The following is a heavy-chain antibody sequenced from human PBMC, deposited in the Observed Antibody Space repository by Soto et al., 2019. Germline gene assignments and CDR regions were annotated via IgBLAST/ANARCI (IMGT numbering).Heavy chain of an antibody. CDR1: GGSISSGGYS. J-gene: IGHJ6*02. CDR3: ARGSSIAGLYYGMDV. CDR2: IYHSGST. Sequence: KASETLSLTCAVSGGSISSGGYSWSWIRQPPGKGLEWIGYIYHSGSTYYNPSLKSRVTISVDRSKNQFSLKLSSVTAADTAVYYCARGSSIAGLYYGMDVWGQGTTVTVSS. V-gene: IGHV4-30-2*01. D-gene: IGHD6-6*01.